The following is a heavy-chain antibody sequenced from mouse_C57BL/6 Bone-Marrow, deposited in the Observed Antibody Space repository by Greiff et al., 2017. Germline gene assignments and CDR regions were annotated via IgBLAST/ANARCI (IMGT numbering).Heavy chain of an antibody. CDR3: ARALGYFDV. J-gene: IGHJ1*03. Sequence: QVQLKQPGAELVRPGTSVKLSCKASGYTFTSYWMHWVKQRPGQGLEWIGVIDPSDSYTNYNQKFKGKATLTVDTSSSTAYMQLSSLTSEDSAVYYCARALGYFDVWGTGTTVTVSS. V-gene: IGHV1-59*01. CDR1: GYTFTSYW. CDR2: IDPSDSYT.